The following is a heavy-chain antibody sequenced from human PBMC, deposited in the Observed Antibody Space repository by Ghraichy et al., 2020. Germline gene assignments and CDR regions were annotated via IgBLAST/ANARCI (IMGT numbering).Heavy chain of an antibody. CDR3: ARVDYGDYWTHFDY. J-gene: IGHJ4*02. V-gene: IGHV4-30-4*01. CDR2: IYYSGST. CDR1: GGSISSGDYY. D-gene: IGHD4-17*01. Sequence: SQTLSLTCTVSGGSISSGDYYWSWIRQPPGKGLEWIGYIYYSGSTYYNPSLKSRVTISVDTSKNQFSLKLSSVTAADTAVYYCARVDYGDYWTHFDYWGQGTLVTVSS.